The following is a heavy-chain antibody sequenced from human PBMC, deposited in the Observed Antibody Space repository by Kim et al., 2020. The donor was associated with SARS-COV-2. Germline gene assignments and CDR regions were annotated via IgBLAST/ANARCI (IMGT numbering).Heavy chain of an antibody. J-gene: IGHJ5*02. CDR2: IYYSGST. Sequence: SETLSLTCTASGGSISSSSYYWGWIRQPPGKGLEWIGSIYYSGSTYYNPSLKSRVTISVDTSKNQFSLKLSSVTAADTAVYYFARHGPFGWQLVYNWFDPWGQRTLVTVSS. CDR1: GGSISSSSYY. D-gene: IGHD6-6*01. CDR3: ARHGPFGWQLVYNWFDP. V-gene: IGHV4-39*01.